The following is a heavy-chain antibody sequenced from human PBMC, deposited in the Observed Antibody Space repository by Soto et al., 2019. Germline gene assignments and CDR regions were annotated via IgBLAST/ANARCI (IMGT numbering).Heavy chain of an antibody. CDR1: GFTVSSNY. J-gene: IGHJ4*02. D-gene: IGHD3-22*01. Sequence: EVQLVESGGGLIQPGGSLRLSCAASGFTVSSNYMSWVRQAPGKGLEWVSVIYSGGSTYYADSVKGRFTISRDNSKNTLYLQMTSLRAGDTPVYYCARGTYYYDSSGYPLYDYGGQGPLVTVSS. CDR2: IYSGGST. CDR3: ARGTYYYDSSGYPLYDY. V-gene: IGHV3-53*01.